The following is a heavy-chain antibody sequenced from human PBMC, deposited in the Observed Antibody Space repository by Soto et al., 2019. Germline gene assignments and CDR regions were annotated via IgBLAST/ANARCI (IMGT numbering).Heavy chain of an antibody. D-gene: IGHD3-16*02. V-gene: IGHV1-69*13. CDR1: GGTFSSYA. J-gene: IGHJ5*02. Sequence: SAKVSFKASGGTFSSYAISWVRQAPVQGLEWMGGIIPIFGTANYAQKFQGRVTITADESTSTAYMELSSLRSEDTAVYYCARSPWGSYRYSDWFDPWGQGTLVTVYS. CDR2: IIPIFGTA. CDR3: ARSPWGSYRYSDWFDP.